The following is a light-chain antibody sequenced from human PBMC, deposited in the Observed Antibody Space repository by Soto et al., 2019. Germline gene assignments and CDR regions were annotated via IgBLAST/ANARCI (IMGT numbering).Light chain of an antibody. Sequence: QAVVTQEPSLTVSPGGTVTLTCDSSTGAVTSGHYPYWFQQKPGQAPRTLIYDTNNKHSWTPARFSGSLLGGKAALTLSGAQPEDEAEYYCLLFYSGPRVFGGGTNLTVL. J-gene: IGLJ3*02. CDR3: LLFYSGPRV. CDR1: TGAVTSGHY. CDR2: DTN. V-gene: IGLV7-46*01.